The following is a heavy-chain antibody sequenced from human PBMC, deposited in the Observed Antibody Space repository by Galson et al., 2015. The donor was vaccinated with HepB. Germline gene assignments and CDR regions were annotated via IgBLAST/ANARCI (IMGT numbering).Heavy chain of an antibody. J-gene: IGHJ4*02. V-gene: IGHV4-34*01. CDR3: VFLRGYDLKPLDY. D-gene: IGHD5-12*01. CDR2: INHSGST. Sequence: ETLSLTCAVYGGSFSGYCWSWIRQPPGKGLEWIGEINHSGSTNYNPSLKSRVTISVDTSKNQFSLKLSSVTAADTAVYYCVFLRGYDLKPLDYWGQGILVTVSS. CDR1: GGSFSGYC.